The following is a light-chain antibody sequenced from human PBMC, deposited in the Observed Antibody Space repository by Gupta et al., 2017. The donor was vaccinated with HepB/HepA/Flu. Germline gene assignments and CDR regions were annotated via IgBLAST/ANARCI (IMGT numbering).Light chain of an antibody. CDR1: QSVSSF. J-gene: IGKJ4*01. CDR3: QQRSTFLT. Sequence: EIVLTQSPATLSLSPGERATLSCRASQSVSSFLAWYQQKPGQAPRLLIYDACNRATGNPARFSGSGAGKDFTLTSSCREHEDCDVYYGQQRSTFLTFGRGTMVEIK. V-gene: IGKV3-11*01. CDR2: DAC.